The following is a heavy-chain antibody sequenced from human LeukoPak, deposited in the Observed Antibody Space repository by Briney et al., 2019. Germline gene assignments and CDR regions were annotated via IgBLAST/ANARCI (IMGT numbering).Heavy chain of an antibody. D-gene: IGHD6-13*01. CDR2: IYHSGST. J-gene: IGHJ5*02. CDR1: GGSISTSNW. CDR3: ARGQQLVRGHNWFDP. Sequence: PSGTLSLTCAVSGGSISTSNWWNWVRQPPGKGLEWIGEIYHSGSTNYNPSLKSRVTISVDKSKNQFSLKLSSVTAADTAVYYCARGQQLVRGHNWFDPWGQGTLVTVSS. V-gene: IGHV4-4*02.